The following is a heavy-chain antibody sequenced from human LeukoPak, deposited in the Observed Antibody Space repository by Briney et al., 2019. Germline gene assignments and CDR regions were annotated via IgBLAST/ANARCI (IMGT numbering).Heavy chain of an antibody. Sequence: PGGSLRLSCAASGFTFSSHAMNWVRQAPGKGLEWVSVISGSGGCTYYADSVKGRFTISRDNSKNTVYVQMNSLRVEDTAVYYCATSSTTYGSGNYDSRAFEDWGQGTLVTVSS. CDR3: ATSSTTYGSGNYDSRAFED. CDR1: GFTFSSHA. J-gene: IGHJ4*02. CDR2: ISGSGGCT. V-gene: IGHV3-23*01. D-gene: IGHD3-10*01.